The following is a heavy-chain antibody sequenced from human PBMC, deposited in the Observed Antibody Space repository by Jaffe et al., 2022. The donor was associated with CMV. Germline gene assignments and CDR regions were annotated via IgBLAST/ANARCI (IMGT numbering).Heavy chain of an antibody. J-gene: IGHJ4*02. CDR3: ARDPAFSGYNSFDY. V-gene: IGHV3-48*03. CDR2: ISSSGSTI. Sequence: EVQLVESGGGLVQPGGSLRLSCAASGFTFSSYEMNWVRQAPGKGLEWVSYISSSGSTIYYADSVKGRFTISRDNAKNSLYLQMNSLRAEDTAVYYCARDPAFSGYNSFDYWGQGTLVTVSS. D-gene: IGHD1-1*01. CDR1: GFTFSSYE.